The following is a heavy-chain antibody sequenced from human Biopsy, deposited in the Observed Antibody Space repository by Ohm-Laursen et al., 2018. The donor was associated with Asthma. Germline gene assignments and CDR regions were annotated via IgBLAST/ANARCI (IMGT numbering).Heavy chain of an antibody. CDR2: VSHTGST. V-gene: IGHV4-59*07. CDR1: AASISSYY. CDR3: ARLADCSGGACYSYGWFDP. D-gene: IGHD2-15*01. J-gene: IGHJ5*02. Sequence: SDTLSLTCSVPAASISSYYYSWIRLPPGKGLEYIGDVSHTGSTNYNPSLKSRVTMSLDTSKNQSSLRLTSVTPADTAVYYCARLADCSGGACYSYGWFDPWGQGTRVTVSS.